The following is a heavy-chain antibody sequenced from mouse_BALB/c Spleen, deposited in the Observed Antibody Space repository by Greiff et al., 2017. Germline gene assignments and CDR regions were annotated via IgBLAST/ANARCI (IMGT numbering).Heavy chain of an antibody. J-gene: IGHJ2*01. CDR2: INPSNGGT. V-gene: IGHV1S81*02. CDR1: GYTFTSYY. Sequence: QVQLQQPGAELVKPGASVKLSCKASGYTFTSYYMYWVKQRPGQGLEWIGGINPSNGGTNFNEKFKSKATLTVDKSSSTAYMQLSSLTSEDSAVYYCTRGLLRLRGCFDYWGQGTTRTVSS. D-gene: IGHD1-2*01. CDR3: TRGLLRLRGCFDY.